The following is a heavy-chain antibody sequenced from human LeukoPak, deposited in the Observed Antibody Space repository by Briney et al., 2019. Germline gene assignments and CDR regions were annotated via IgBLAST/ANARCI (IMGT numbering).Heavy chain of an antibody. V-gene: IGHV3-21*01. CDR2: ISSSSYI. CDR3: ARDLLGSRRDY. J-gene: IGHJ4*02. Sequence: PGGSLRLSCAASGFTFSSYSMNWVRQAPGKGLEWVSSISSSSYIYYADSVKGRFTIPRDNAKNSLYLQMNSLRAEDTAVYYCARDLLGSRRDYWGQGTLVTVSS. CDR1: GFTFSSYS. D-gene: IGHD7-27*01.